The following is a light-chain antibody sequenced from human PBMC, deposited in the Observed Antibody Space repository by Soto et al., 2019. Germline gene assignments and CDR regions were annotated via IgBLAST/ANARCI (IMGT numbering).Light chain of an antibody. CDR2: GAS. CDR3: QHYDHLPPFT. Sequence: DIQMTQSPSSLSASVGDRVTITCQASQDIRKYLSWYQQKPGRAPKLLIYGASNLEPGVPSRVSGSGYGSDFTFTISSLQSEDVATYYCQHYDHLPPFTFGPGTKVAVK. CDR1: QDIRKY. V-gene: IGKV1-33*01. J-gene: IGKJ3*01.